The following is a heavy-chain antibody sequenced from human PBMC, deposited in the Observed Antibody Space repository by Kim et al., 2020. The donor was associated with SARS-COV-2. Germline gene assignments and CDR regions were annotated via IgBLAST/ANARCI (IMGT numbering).Heavy chain of an antibody. CDR3: ARAHTSGWFYFDY. D-gene: IGHD6-19*01. CDR2: ISSDGSNK. J-gene: IGHJ4*02. Sequence: GGSLRLSCAASAFTFSDYAMHWVRQAPGKGLEWVAVISSDGSNKNYADFVKGRFTISRDNSKSTLFLQMNSLRAEDTALYYCARAHTSGWFYFDYWGQGTLVSVSS. CDR1: AFTFSDYA. V-gene: IGHV3-30*04.